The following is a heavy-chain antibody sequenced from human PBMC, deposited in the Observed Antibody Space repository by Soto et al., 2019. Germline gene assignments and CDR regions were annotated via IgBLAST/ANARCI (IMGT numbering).Heavy chain of an antibody. D-gene: IGHD6-19*01. J-gene: IGHJ4*02. Sequence: ASVKVSCKASGYTFTNYAIHWVRQVPGQRLEWMGWINAGSGSTKYSQEFQGRITISSDTSASTPYMELSTLRSEDTAVYYCATSTSAWYDYRGQGTLVTVSS. CDR3: ATSTSAWYDY. CDR1: GYTFTNYA. V-gene: IGHV1-3*01. CDR2: INAGSGST.